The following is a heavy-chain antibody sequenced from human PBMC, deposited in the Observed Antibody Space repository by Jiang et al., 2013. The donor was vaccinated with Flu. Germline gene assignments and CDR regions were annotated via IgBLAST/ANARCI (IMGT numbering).Heavy chain of an antibody. J-gene: IGHJ4*02. D-gene: IGHD2-2*03. Sequence: SGSGLVKPSETLSLTCAISGDSVTSNSAVWNWIRQSPSRGLEWLGRTYYRSKWYNDYAVSVKSRIAITPDTSKNQFSLQLISVTPEDTAVYYCTRDSGYFGTFDCWGQGTLVTVSS. V-gene: IGHV6-1*01. CDR1: GDSVTSNSAV. CDR2: TYYRSKWYN. CDR3: TRDSGYFGTFDC.